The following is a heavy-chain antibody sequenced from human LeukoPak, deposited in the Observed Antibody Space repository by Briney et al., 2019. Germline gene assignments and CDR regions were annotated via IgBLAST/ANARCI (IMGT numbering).Heavy chain of an antibody. J-gene: IGHJ4*02. CDR3: ARDHILASGAPRH. Sequence: QPGGSLRLSCAASGFTFSSYDMHWVRQPTGKGLEWVSVIYNSGSTYYADSVKGRFTISRDSSKNTLYLQMNSLRAEDTAVYYCARDHILASGAPRHWGQGTLVTVSS. CDR2: IYNSGST. CDR1: GFTFSSYD. V-gene: IGHV3-66*01. D-gene: IGHD3-3*02.